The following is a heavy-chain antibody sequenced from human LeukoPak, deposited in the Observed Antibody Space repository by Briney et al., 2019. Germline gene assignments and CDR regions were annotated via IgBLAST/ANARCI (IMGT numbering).Heavy chain of an antibody. CDR1: GYTFANYY. J-gene: IGHJ4*02. CDR3: VPSGAYMYYSDY. D-gene: IGHD3-10*01. V-gene: IGHV1-2*02. CDR2: INPNSGGT. Sequence: ASVKVSCKASGYTFANYYMHWVRQAPGQGLEWMGWINPNSGGTNYAQKFQGRVTMTRDTSISTAYMELSRLRSGDTAVYYCVPSGAYMYYSDYWGQGTPVTVSS.